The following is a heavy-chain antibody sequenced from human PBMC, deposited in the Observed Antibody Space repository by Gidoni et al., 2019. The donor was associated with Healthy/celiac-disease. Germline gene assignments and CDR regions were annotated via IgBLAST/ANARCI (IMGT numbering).Heavy chain of an antibody. V-gene: IGHV3-11*01. Sequence: QVQLVASGGGLVKPGGSLRLSCAASGFTFSDYYMIWIRQATGKGLEWVSYISSSGSTIYYADSVKGRFTISRDNAKNSLYLQMNSLRAEDTAVYYCASGLSRVTMIVAWGQGTLVTVSS. CDR1: GFTFSDYY. D-gene: IGHD3-22*01. CDR3: ASGLSRVTMIVA. CDR2: ISSSGSTI. J-gene: IGHJ5*02.